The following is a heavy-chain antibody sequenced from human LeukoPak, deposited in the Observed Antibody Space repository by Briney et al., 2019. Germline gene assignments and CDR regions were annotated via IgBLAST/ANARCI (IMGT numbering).Heavy chain of an antibody. CDR1: GGSITTSDNY. Sequence: SETLSLTCIVSGGSITTSDNYWGWIRQPPGKGLEWIGAVHNSGSTYYNPSLKSRVTMSIDRSTNRFSLKLSSVTAADTAVYYCARDVRDSRGYYLRIFGYWGQGNLVTVSS. CDR2: VHNSGST. V-gene: IGHV4-39*07. D-gene: IGHD3-22*01. J-gene: IGHJ4*02. CDR3: ARDVRDSRGYYLRIFGY.